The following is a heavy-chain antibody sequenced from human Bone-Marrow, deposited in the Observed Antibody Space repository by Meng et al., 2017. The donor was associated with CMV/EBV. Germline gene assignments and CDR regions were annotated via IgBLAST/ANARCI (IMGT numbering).Heavy chain of an antibody. V-gene: IGHV3-23*03. D-gene: IGHD3-3*01. CDR3: AKPSRSVDFWSGYPPYYFDY. J-gene: IGHJ4*02. CDR2: IYSGGSST. CDR1: GFTFSSYA. Sequence: GGSLRHSCAASGFTFSSYAMSWVRQAPGKGLEWVSVIYSGGSSTYYADSVKGRFTISRDNSKNTLYLQMNSLRAEDTAVYYCAKPSRSVDFWSGYPPYYFDYWGQGTLVTVSS.